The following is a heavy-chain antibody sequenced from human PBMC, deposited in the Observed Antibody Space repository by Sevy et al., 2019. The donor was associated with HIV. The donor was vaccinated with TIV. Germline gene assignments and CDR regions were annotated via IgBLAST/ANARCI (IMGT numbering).Heavy chain of an antibody. CDR1: GFTVNNNY. D-gene: IGHD5-18*01. CDR3: ARGKSGYGYALNY. V-gene: IGHV3-66*01. J-gene: IGHJ4*02. Sequence: GGSLRLSCAASGFTVNNNYMTWVRQAPGKGLEGVSVIHSDDTTYHADSVNDRFTISRDNFKNTLYLHMSSLRAEDTAVYYCARGKSGYGYALNYWGQGTLVTVSS. CDR2: IHSDDTT.